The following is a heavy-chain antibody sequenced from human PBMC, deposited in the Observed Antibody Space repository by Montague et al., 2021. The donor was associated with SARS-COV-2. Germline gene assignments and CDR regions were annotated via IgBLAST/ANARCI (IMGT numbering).Heavy chain of an antibody. Sequence: PALLKPTQTLTLTCTFSGSSLSTSGMRASWIRQPPGKALEWLARIDWDDDKFYSTSLKTRLTISKDTSKNQVVLTMTNMDPVDTATYYRARSYYDILTAYYTPFDYWGQGTLVTVSS. J-gene: IGHJ4*02. CDR1: GSSLSTSGMR. D-gene: IGHD3-9*01. CDR2: IDWDDDK. CDR3: ARSYYDILTAYYTPFDY. V-gene: IGHV2-70*04.